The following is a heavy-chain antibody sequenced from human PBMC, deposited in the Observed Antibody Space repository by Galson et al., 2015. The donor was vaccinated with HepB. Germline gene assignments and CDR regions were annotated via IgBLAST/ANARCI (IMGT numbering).Heavy chain of an antibody. Sequence: SLRLSCAASGFTFSSYAMSWVRQAPGKGLEWVSAISGSGGSTYYADSVKGRFTISRDNSKNTLYLQMNSLRAEDTAVYYCANLDGYGVYYYYGMDVWGQGTTVTVSS. CDR3: ANLDGYGVYYYYGMDV. CDR2: ISGSGGST. J-gene: IGHJ6*02. CDR1: GFTFSSYA. V-gene: IGHV3-23*01. D-gene: IGHD5-18*01.